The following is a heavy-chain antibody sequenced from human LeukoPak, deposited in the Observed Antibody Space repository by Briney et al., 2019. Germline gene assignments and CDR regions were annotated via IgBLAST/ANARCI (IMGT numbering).Heavy chain of an antibody. D-gene: IGHD6-19*01. V-gene: IGHV3-74*01. CDR1: GFTFSGYW. CDR2: ITSDGSST. J-gene: IGHJ4*02. CDR3: AKDPVVFHGGSGWYYFDY. Sequence: GGSLRLSCAASGFTFSGYWMHWVRQTPGKGLVWVSRITSDGSSTTYADSVKGRFTISRDNSKNTLYLQMNSLRAEDTAVYYCAKDPVVFHGGSGWYYFDYWGQGALVTVSS.